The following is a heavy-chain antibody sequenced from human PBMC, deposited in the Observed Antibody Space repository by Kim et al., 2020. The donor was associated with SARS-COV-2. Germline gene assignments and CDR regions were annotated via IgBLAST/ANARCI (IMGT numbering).Heavy chain of an antibody. D-gene: IGHD2-2*01. V-gene: IGHV4-59*08. Sequence: NSNPSRKSRVTISVDTSKNQFSLKLRSVTAADTAVYYCARRVVPAGDFDYWGQGTLVTVSS. CDR3: ARRVVPAGDFDY. J-gene: IGHJ4*02.